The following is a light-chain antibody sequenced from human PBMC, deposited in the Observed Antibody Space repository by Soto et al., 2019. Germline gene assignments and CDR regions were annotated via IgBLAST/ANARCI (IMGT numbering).Light chain of an antibody. CDR3: QQYGSSPWA. CDR2: GAS. Sequence: ESVLTQSPGTLSLSPGERATLSCRASQSVSSSYLAWYQQKPGQAPRLLIYGASSRATGIPDRFRGSGSGTDFTLTISRLEPEDFAVYYCQQYGSSPWAFGQGPKV. CDR1: QSVSSSY. V-gene: IGKV3-20*01. J-gene: IGKJ1*01.